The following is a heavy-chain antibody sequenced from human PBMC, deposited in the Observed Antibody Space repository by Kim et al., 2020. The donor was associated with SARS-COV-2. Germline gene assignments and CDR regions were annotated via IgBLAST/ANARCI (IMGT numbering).Heavy chain of an antibody. Sequence: GGSLRLSCAASGFTFSSYGMHWVRQAPGKGLEWVAVISYDGSNKYYADSVKGRFTISRDNSKNTLYLQMNSLRAEDTAVYYCAKDQDGGIREGGMDVWGQGTTVTVSS. D-gene: IGHD1-20*01. CDR3: AKDQDGGIREGGMDV. CDR1: GFTFSSYG. CDR2: ISYDGSNK. J-gene: IGHJ6*02. V-gene: IGHV3-30*18.